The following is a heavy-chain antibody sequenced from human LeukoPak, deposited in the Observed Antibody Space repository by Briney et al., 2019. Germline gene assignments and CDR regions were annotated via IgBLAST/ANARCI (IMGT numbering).Heavy chain of an antibody. V-gene: IGHV4-39*07. D-gene: IGHD3-10*01. J-gene: IGHJ5*02. CDR3: ARGGYYGSGNDFRFDP. CDR2: VHYSGGT. CDR1: GGSIPTSTYH. Sequence: PSETLSLTCTVSGGSIPTSTYHWGWIRQSPGKGLEWIGSVHYSGGTYYNPPLKSRVTISVDTSKNQFSLKLSSVTPADTAVYYCARGGYYGSGNDFRFDPWGQGTLVTVSS.